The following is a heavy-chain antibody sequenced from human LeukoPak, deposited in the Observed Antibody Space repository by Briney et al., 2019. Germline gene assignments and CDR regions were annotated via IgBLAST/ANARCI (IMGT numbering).Heavy chain of an antibody. Sequence: GGSLRLSCAASGFTFSSYSMNWVRQAPGQGLEWVSSISSSSSYINYADSVKGRFTISRDNAKNSLYLQMNSLRAEDTAVYYCARTGREYQLLWWFDPWGQGTLVTVSS. D-gene: IGHD2-2*01. V-gene: IGHV3-21*01. J-gene: IGHJ5*02. CDR2: ISSSSSYI. CDR3: ARTGREYQLLWWFDP. CDR1: GFTFSSYS.